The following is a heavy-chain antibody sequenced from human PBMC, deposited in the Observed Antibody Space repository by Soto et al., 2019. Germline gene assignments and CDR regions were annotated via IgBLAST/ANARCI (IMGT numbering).Heavy chain of an antibody. V-gene: IGHV4-30-2*01. Sequence: QLQLQESGSGLVKPSQTLSLTCAVSGGSISGGGDSWSWIRQPPGKGLEWIGYIYHSGSTYYNPSLKSRVTIAVDRSKNKFSLKLSSVTAADTAVYYCAAGGGLPRYYWGQGTLVTVSS. J-gene: IGHJ4*02. CDR1: GGSISGGGDS. CDR2: IYHSGST. D-gene: IGHD5-12*01. CDR3: AAGGGLPRYY.